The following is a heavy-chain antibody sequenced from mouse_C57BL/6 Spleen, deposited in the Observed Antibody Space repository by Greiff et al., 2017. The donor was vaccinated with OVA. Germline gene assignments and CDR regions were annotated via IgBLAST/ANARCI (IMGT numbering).Heavy chain of an antibody. J-gene: IGHJ2*01. CDR1: GYTFPDYS. CDR3: AREGAGHYFDY. CDR2: INPNNGGT. Sequence: EVQLQQSGPELVKPGASVKLSFKSSGYTFPDYSMNWVTQSHGKSLEWIGDINPNNGGTSYNQKFKGKATLTVDKSSSTAYMELRSLTSEDSAVYYCAREGAGHYFDYWGQGTTLTVSS. D-gene: IGHD3-3*01. V-gene: IGHV1-26*01.